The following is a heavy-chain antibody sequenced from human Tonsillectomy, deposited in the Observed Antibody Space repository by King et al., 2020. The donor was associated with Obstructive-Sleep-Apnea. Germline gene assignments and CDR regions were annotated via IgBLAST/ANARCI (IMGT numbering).Heavy chain of an antibody. J-gene: IGHJ4*02. Sequence: VQLVESGRGLVQPGGSLRLSCVASGFTFSRYWMSWVRQAPGKGLEWVANIKQVGSGQNYADSVKGRFSISRDDAKNSLYLQMNSLRAEDTAVYYCARGQEDYFDYWGQGTLVTVSS. CDR3: ARGQEDYFDY. V-gene: IGHV3-7*01. CDR2: IKQVGSGQ. CDR1: GFTFSRYW.